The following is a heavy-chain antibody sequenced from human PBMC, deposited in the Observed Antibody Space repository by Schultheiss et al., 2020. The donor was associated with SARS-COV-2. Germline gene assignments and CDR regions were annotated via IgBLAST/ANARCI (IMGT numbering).Heavy chain of an antibody. Sequence: GGSLRLSCAASGFTFSSYAMHWVRQAPGKGLEWVSGISWNSGSIGYADSVKGRFTISRDNAKNSLYLQMNSLRAEDTAVYYCARDVRGYGMDVWGQGTTVTVSS. CDR2: ISWNSGSI. CDR1: GFTFSSYA. CDR3: ARDVRGYGMDV. J-gene: IGHJ6*02. D-gene: IGHD3-10*01. V-gene: IGHV3-9*01.